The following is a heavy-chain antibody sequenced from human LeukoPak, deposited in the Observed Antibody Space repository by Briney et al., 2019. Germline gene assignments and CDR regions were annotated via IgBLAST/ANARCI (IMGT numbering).Heavy chain of an antibody. J-gene: IGHJ4*02. Sequence: PSETLSLTCTVSGGSISSYYWSWIRQPPGKGLEWIAFIYSSGSTNYNPSLKSRVTISVDTSKNQFSLKLSAVGAADTAVYYCARHSGLLYFDYWGQGNLVTVSS. CDR2: IYSSGST. CDR3: ARHSGLLYFDY. CDR1: GGSISSYY. V-gene: IGHV4-59*08. D-gene: IGHD3-10*01.